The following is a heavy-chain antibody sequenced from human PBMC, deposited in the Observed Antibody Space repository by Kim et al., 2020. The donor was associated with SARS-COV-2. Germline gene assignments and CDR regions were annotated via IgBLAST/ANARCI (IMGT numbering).Heavy chain of an antibody. J-gene: IGHJ4*02. V-gene: IGHV1-18*04. Sequence: ASVKVSCKASGYYFNTYAVAWVRQAPGKGLEWMGRITAYNGKTDYAQKFHDRVTMTTDTSTNTGYMELRSLGSDDTAIYYCARAEGGYEDFDYWGQGTLV. D-gene: IGHD5-12*01. CDR1: GYYFNTYA. CDR2: ITAYNGKT. CDR3: ARAEGGYEDFDY.